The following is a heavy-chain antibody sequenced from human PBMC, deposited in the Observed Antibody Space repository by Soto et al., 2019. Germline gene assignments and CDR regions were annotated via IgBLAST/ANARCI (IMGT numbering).Heavy chain of an antibody. Sequence: GGSLRLSCAASGFTFSSYAMSWVRQAPGKGLEWVSAISGSGGSTYYADSVKGRFTISRDNSKNTLYLQMNSLRAEDTAVYYCAKRNCSGGSCYLRYFQHWGQGTLVTVSS. CDR3: AKRNCSGGSCYLRYFQH. CDR1: GFTFSSYA. J-gene: IGHJ1*01. CDR2: ISGSGGST. V-gene: IGHV3-23*01. D-gene: IGHD2-15*01.